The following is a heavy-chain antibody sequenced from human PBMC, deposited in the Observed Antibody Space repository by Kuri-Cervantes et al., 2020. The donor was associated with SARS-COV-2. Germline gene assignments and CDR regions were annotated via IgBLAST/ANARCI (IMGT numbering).Heavy chain of an antibody. D-gene: IGHD1-26*01. CDR2: IFHSGST. CDR3: ARAGSYLDAFDI. J-gene: IGHJ3*02. CDR1: GGSISSYY. Sequence: QTPSPTCTVAGGSISSYYWSWIRQPPGKGLEWIGRIFHSGSTYYNPSIKSRVTISVDTSKNQSSLKLSSVTAAETAVYYCARAGSYLDAFDIWGQGTMVTVSS. V-gene: IGHV4-59*05.